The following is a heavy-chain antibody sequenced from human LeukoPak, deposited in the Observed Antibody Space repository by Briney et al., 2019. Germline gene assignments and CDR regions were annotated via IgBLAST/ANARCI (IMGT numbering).Heavy chain of an antibody. CDR2: INANSGDT. CDR3: ASKWVTYYYNSSAYHYPTDVFDI. V-gene: IGHV1-2*02. Sequence: ASVKVSCKAAGYTFTSYDINCVRQATGQGLEWMGWINANSGDTNYAQKFQGRVTMTRDTSISTAYMELSRLRSDDTAVYYCASKWVTYYYNSSAYHYPTDVFDIWGQGTMVTVSS. J-gene: IGHJ3*02. CDR1: GYTFTSYD. D-gene: IGHD3-22*01.